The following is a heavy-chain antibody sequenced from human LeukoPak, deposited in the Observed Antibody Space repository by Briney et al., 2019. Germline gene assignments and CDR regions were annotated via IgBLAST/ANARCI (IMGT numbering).Heavy chain of an antibody. D-gene: IGHD6-19*01. CDR2: INPNSGGT. J-gene: IGHJ6*03. Sequence: ASVKVSCKASGYTFTGYYMHWVRQAPGQGLEWMGWINPNSGGTNYAQKFQGRVTMTRDTSISTAYMELSSLRSEDTAVHYCARGRRGWYLGYYYYYYMDVWGKGTTVTISS. CDR1: GYTFTGYY. CDR3: ARGRRGWYLGYYYYYYMDV. V-gene: IGHV1-2*02.